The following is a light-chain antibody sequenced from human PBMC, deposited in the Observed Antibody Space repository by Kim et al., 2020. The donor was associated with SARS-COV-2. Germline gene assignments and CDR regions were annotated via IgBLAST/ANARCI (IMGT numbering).Light chain of an antibody. CDR1: SSNIGAGYD. CDR2: GDS. Sequence: QSVLTQPPSVSGAPGQRVIISCTGSSSNIGAGYDVHWYQHVPGTAPKLLIFGDSNRPSGVPGRFSDSKSGTSASLAITGLQTDDEADYYCQSYDNTLSGFVIFGGGTKVTVL. CDR3: QSYDNTLSGFVI. V-gene: IGLV1-40*01. J-gene: IGLJ2*01.